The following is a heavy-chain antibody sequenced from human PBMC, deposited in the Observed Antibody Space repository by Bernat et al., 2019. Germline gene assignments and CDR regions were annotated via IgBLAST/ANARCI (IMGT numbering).Heavy chain of an antibody. Sequence: QLQLLESGSGLVQPSQTLSLTCAVSGVSISSGDYSWSWIRQPPGKGLEWIGYIYHSGRTLYNPSLKSRVTISLDRSNNQFSLKLMSVTAADTAMYFCAGDYGSGSYRFDYWGQGILVTVSS. V-gene: IGHV4-30-2*01. CDR2: IYHSGRT. CDR3: AGDYGSGSYRFDY. J-gene: IGHJ4*02. D-gene: IGHD3-10*01. CDR1: GVSISSGDYS.